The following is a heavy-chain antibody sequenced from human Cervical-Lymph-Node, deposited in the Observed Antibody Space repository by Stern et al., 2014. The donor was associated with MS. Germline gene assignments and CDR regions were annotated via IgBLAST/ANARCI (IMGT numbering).Heavy chain of an antibody. D-gene: IGHD6-19*01. Sequence: VQLVESGGGLVKPGGSLRLSCAASGFTFSDYYMSWIRQAPGKGLEWVSSISSSGSSLYYADSVKGRFTISRDNAKNSLYLQMNSLRAEDTAVYYCARSHSKWLVHDAFDIWGQGTMVSVSS. CDR1: GFTFSDYY. CDR3: ARSHSKWLVHDAFDI. CDR2: ISSSGSSL. J-gene: IGHJ3*02. V-gene: IGHV3-11*01.